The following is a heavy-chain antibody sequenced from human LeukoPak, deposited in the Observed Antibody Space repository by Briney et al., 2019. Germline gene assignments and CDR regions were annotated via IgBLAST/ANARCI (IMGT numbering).Heavy chain of an antibody. J-gene: IGHJ3*02. V-gene: IGHV3-23*01. CDR1: RFMFSSYA. CDR3: ARPPMVRGVIITGDDVFDI. D-gene: IGHD3-10*01. CDR2: ISGSGGST. Sequence: PGGSLRLSCAASRFMFSSYAMSWVRQAPGKGLEWVSGISGSGGSTYYADSVKGRFTISRDNAKNSLYLQMNSLRAEDTAVYYCARPPMVRGVIITGDDVFDIWGQGTMVTVSS.